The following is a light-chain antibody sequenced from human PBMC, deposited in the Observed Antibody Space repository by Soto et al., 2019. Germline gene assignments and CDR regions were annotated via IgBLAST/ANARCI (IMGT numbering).Light chain of an antibody. V-gene: IGKV3-15*01. CDR2: DTS. CDR1: HSVGST. J-gene: IGKJ1*01. Sequence: EIVMTQSPATLSVSPGESATLSCRASHSVGSTLAWYQQKPGQAPRLLIYDTSTRATGIPARFSGSGSGTEFTLTISSLKPDDFAVYYCQHYNNWPWTVGQGTKVDIK. CDR3: QHYNNWPWT.